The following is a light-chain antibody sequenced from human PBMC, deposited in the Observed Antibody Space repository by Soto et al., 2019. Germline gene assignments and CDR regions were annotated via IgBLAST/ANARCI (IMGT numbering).Light chain of an antibody. V-gene: IGLV2-14*01. CDR1: ISYVRVYND. CDR3: SSYTSSSTLYV. CDR2: EVS. Sequence: QSLPAQPASASRSPGHAITISFTGTISYVRVYNDVSWYQQHPGKAPKLMIYEVSNRPSVVSNRFSGSKSGNTASLNISVLKAEDEADYYCSSYTSSSTLYVFGTGTKVPV. J-gene: IGLJ1*01.